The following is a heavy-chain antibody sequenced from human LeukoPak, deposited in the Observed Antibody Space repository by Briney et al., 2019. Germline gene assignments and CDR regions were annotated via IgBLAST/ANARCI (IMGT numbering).Heavy chain of an antibody. D-gene: IGHD3-22*01. J-gene: IGHJ6*03. Sequence: SETLSLTCAVSGHSISSGYYWVWIRQPPGRGLEWIGSIYHSGSTYYNTSLNSRVSISLDTSKNQFSLRLSSVTAADMALYYCASAYDISGYYYYMDVWGKGTTVTVSS. CDR2: IYHSGST. V-gene: IGHV4-38-2*01. CDR1: GHSISSGYY. CDR3: ASAYDISGYYYYMDV.